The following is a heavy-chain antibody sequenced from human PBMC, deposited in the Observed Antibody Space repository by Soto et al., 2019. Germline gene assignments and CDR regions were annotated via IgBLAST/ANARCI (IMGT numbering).Heavy chain of an antibody. CDR1: GGSISSYY. Sequence: SETLSLTCTVSGGSISSYYWSWIRQPPGKGLEWIGYIYSSGSTNYNPSLRSRITISVDTSKNQFSLNLNSVTAADTAVYYCAREYPVHSAYFDYWGRGTLVTVSS. CDR2: IYSSGST. D-gene: IGHD1-26*01. CDR3: AREYPVHSAYFDY. V-gene: IGHV4-59*01. J-gene: IGHJ4*01.